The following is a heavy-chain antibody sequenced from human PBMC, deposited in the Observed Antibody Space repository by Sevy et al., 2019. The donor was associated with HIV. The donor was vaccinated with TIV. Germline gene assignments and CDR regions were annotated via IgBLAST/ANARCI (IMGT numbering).Heavy chain of an antibody. CDR3: ARDRGEILSSAFNY. Sequence: GGSLRLSCAASGFTFSEYGMHWVRQAPGKGLEWVAVISHDGRNNKYNADSVKGRFTISRDNSKNTLYLQMNSLRAEDTAIYYCARDRGEILSSAFNYWGQGTLLTVSS. D-gene: IGHD3-10*01. CDR2: ISHDGRNNK. CDR1: GFTFSEYG. J-gene: IGHJ4*02. V-gene: IGHV3-30*04.